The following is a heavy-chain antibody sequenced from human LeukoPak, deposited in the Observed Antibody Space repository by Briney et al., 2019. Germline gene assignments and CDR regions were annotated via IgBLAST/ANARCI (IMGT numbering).Heavy chain of an antibody. V-gene: IGHV4-61*02. D-gene: IGHD3-16*01. CDR2: IYASGTT. Sequence: ASETLSLTCTVSGGSTRSSSYYWSWIRQPAGTGLEWIGRIYASGTTNYNPSLKGRVTISVDTSKNQFSLNLSSVSAADTAVYYCAREFTFWGQGILVTVSS. CDR1: GGSTRSSSYY. J-gene: IGHJ4*02. CDR3: AREFTF.